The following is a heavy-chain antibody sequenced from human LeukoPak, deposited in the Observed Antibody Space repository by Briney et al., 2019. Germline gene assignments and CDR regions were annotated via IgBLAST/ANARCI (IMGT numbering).Heavy chain of an antibody. V-gene: IGHV3-9*01. J-gene: IGHJ4*02. CDR3: AKDISFDYGGAPDS. CDR1: GFIFEDYA. D-gene: IGHD4/OR15-4a*01. Sequence: GGSLRLSCEASGFIFEDYAMHWVRQAPGKGLEWVSGISWASGSIGYADSVRGRFIISRDNANNSLYLHMNSLKPDDTALYYCAKDISFDYGGAPDSWGQGTLVTVSS. CDR2: ISWASGSI.